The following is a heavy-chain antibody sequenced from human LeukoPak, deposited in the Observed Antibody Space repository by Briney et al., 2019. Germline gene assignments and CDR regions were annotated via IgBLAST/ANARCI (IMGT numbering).Heavy chain of an antibody. CDR1: GFTVSSNY. CDR3: ARDRRSIVGATLHSDY. Sequence: GRSLRLSCAASGFTVSSNYMSWVRQAPGKGLEWVSVIYSGGSTYYADSVKGRFTISRDNSKNTLYLQMNSLRAEDTAVYYCARDRRSIVGATLHSDYWGQGTLVTVSS. J-gene: IGHJ4*02. CDR2: IYSGGST. D-gene: IGHD1-26*01. V-gene: IGHV3-66*01.